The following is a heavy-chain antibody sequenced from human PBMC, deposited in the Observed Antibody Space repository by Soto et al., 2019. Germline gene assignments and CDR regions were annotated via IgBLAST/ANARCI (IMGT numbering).Heavy chain of an antibody. CDR3: AKGAVAGTPTSYYYYGMDV. J-gene: IGHJ6*02. D-gene: IGHD6-19*01. V-gene: IGHV1-69*12. Sequence: QVQLLQSGAEVKKPGSSVRVSCEASGGTFRTYAISWVRQAPGQGLEWMGGIIPIFGTVNYAQKVQGRVTITADESTTTVYMDLRSQRSEDTAVYYCAKGAVAGTPTSYYYYGMDVWGQGTTVTVSS. CDR1: GGTFRTYA. CDR2: IIPIFGTV.